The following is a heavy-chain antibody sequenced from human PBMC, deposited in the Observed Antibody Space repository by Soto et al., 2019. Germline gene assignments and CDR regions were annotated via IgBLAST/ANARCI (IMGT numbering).Heavy chain of an antibody. V-gene: IGHV2-5*02. J-gene: IGHJ4*02. Sequence: QITLKESGPTLVKPTQTLTLTCTFSGFSLSTSGVGVGWIRQPPGKALEWLALIYWDDDKRYSPSLKSRLTITXXTXKXXVVPTMTNRDPVDTSTYYCAHRQSDYGDCAPYFDYWGQGTLVPVSS. D-gene: IGHD4-17*01. CDR2: IYWDDDK. CDR3: AHRQSDYGDCAPYFDY. CDR1: GFSLSTSGVG.